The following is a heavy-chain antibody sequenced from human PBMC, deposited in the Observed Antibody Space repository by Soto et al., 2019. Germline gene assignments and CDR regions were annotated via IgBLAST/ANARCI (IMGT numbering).Heavy chain of an antibody. CDR2: IIPMLAAP. J-gene: IGHJ2*01. Sequence: QGQLVQSGAEVKKPGSSVKVSCKASGGSFRTYAINWVRQAPGQGLEWMGGIIPMLAAPTYAQKFQGRLTITAAESTTTVYMELSSLTSEDTAVSYCARVGPPSPSVIWFFDLWGRGTLVTVSS. CDR3: ARVGPPSPSVIWFFDL. D-gene: IGHD2-21*01. CDR1: GGSFRTYA. V-gene: IGHV1-69*01.